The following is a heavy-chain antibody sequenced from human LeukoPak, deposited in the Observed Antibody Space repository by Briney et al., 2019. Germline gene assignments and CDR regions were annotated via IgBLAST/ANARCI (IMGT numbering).Heavy chain of an antibody. CDR3: ARFSYDSSGYYGSNY. J-gene: IGHJ4*02. Sequence: SETLSLTCTVSGGSISSGSYYWSWNRQPAGKGLEWIGRIYTSGITNYNPSLKSRVTISVDTSKNQFSLKLSSVTAADTAVYYCARFSYDSSGYYGSNYWGQGTLVTVSS. CDR1: GGSISSGSYY. CDR2: IYTSGIT. V-gene: IGHV4-61*02. D-gene: IGHD3-22*01.